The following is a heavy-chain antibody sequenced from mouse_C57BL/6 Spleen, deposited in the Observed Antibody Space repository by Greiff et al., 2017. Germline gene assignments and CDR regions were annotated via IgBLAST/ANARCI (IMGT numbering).Heavy chain of an antibody. CDR1: GFTFSSYA. CDR2: ISSGGDYI. D-gene: IGHD1-1*01. Sequence: EVKLVESGEGLVKPGGSLKLSCAASGFTFSSYAMSWVRQTPEKRLEWVAYISSGGDYIYYADTVKGRFTISRDNARNTLYLQMSSLKSEDTAMYYCTRGPLVAPYAMDYWGQGTSVTVSS. J-gene: IGHJ4*01. V-gene: IGHV5-9-1*02. CDR3: TRGPLVAPYAMDY.